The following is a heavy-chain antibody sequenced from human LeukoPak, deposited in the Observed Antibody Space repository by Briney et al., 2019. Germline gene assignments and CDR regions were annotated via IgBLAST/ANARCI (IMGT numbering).Heavy chain of an antibody. V-gene: IGHV1-69*05. CDR3: ARAPIVLMVYARNYYYYYMDV. CDR2: IIPIFGTA. CDR1: GGTFSSYA. Sequence: SVKVSCKASGGTFSSYAISWVRRAPGQGLEWMGGIIPIFGTANYAQKFQGRVTITTDESTSTAYMELSSLRSEDTAVYYCARAPIVLMVYARNYYYYYMDVWGKGTTVTVSS. J-gene: IGHJ6*03. D-gene: IGHD2-8*01.